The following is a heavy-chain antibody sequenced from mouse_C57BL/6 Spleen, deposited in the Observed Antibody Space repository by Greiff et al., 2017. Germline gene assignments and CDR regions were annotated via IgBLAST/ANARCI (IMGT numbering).Heavy chain of an antibody. V-gene: IGHV1-69*01. CDR2: IDPSDSYT. CDR1: GYTFTSYW. Sequence: QVQLQQPGAELVMPGASVKLSCKASGYTFTSYWMHWVKQRPGQGLAWIGEIDPSDSYTNYNQKFKGKSTLTVDKSSSTAYMQLSSLTSEDSAVYYCARGGVTTVVGGYYAMDDWGQGTSVTVSS. CDR3: ARGGVTTVVGGYYAMDD. J-gene: IGHJ4*01. D-gene: IGHD1-1*01.